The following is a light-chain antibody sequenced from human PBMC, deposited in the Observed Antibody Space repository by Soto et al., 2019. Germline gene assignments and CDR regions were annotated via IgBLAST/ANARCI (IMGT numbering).Light chain of an antibody. J-gene: IGKJ5*01. CDR1: QSISSY. CDR2: AAS. Sequence: DIEVPQSPSPLPAPVGDTATITRRASQSISSYLNWYQQKPGKAPKLLIYAASSLQSGVPSRFSGSGSGTDFTLTISRLEPEDSAVYYCQQYGSLITFGQGTRLEI. CDR3: QQYGSLIT. V-gene: IGKV1-39*01.